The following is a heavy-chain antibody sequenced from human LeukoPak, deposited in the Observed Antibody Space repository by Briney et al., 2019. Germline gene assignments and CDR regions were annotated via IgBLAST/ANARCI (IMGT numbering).Heavy chain of an antibody. J-gene: IGHJ4*02. CDR1: GGSISSYY. V-gene: IGHV4-59*12. D-gene: IGHD1-26*01. Sequence: SETLSLTCTVSGGSISSYYWSWIRQPPGKGLEWIGYIYYSGSTNYNPSLKSRVTISVDTSKNQFSVKLSSVTAADTAIYYCTRESGAFSPFGFWGQGTLLTVSS. CDR2: IYYSGST. CDR3: TRESGAFSPFGF.